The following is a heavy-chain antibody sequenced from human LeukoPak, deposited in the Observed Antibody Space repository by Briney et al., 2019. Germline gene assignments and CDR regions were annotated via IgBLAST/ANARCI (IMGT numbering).Heavy chain of an antibody. V-gene: IGHV1-69*13. CDR2: IIPIFGTA. CDR1: GGTFSSYA. D-gene: IGHD2-2*01. CDR3: ARDLPRYCSSTSCSAYNWFDP. J-gene: IGHJ5*02. Sequence: SVKVSRKASGGTFSSYAISWVRQAPGQGLEWMGGIIPIFGTANYAQKFQGRVTLTADESTSTAYMELSSLRSEDTAVYYCARDLPRYCSSTSCSAYNWFDPWGQGTLVTVSS.